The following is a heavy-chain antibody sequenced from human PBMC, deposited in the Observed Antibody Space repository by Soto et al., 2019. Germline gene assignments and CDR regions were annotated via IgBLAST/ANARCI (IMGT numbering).Heavy chain of an antibody. V-gene: IGHV4-34*01. CDR2: INHSGST. D-gene: IGHD3-16*01. CDR3: ARITNNGDYVDY. CDR1: GGSFSGYY. J-gene: IGHJ4*02. Sequence: SETLSLTCAVYGGSFSGYYWSWIRQPPGKGLEWIGEINHSGSTNYNPSLKSRVTVSVDTSKNQFSLKLSSVTAADTAVYYCARITNNGDYVDYWGQGTLVTVSS.